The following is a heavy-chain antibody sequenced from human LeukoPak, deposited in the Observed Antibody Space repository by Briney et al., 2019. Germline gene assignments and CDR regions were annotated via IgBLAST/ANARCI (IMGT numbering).Heavy chain of an antibody. CDR2: IYPGGSDT. J-gene: IGHJ4*02. D-gene: IGHD3-22*01. CDR3: ARHQYYYDSRAYYIDF. Sequence: GESPKISCKGSGYXFTSYWICWVRQMPGKGQEWMGIIYPGGSDTRYSPSFQGQVTISADKSSSTAYLQWNSLRASDTAMYYCARHQYYYDSRAYYIDFWGQGTLVTVSS. CDR1: GYXFTSYW. V-gene: IGHV5-51*01.